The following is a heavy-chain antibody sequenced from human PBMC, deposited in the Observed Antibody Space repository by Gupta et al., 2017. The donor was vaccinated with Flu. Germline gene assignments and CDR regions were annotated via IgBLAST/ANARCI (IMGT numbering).Heavy chain of an antibody. J-gene: IGHJ5*02. V-gene: IGHV1-2*06. CDR3: AREKFCSTVSCYRWFDP. D-gene: IGHD2-2*02. Sequence: QVQLVQSGAEVKKPGASVKVSCKASGYTFTAYYIHWVRQAPGQGLEWMGRINPHNGSTNYEQKFQGRVTVTMDTSISTAYMDLSRLRSDDTAVYYCAREKFCSTVSCYRWFDPGGQGTLVTVSS. CDR1: GYTFTAYY. CDR2: INPHNGST.